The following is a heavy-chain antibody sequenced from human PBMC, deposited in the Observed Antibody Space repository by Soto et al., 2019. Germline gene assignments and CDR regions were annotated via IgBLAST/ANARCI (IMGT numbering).Heavy chain of an antibody. CDR2: IIPIFGTA. CDR3: ARDGGRHSGGIDY. J-gene: IGHJ4*02. Sequence: QVQLVQSGAEVKKPGSSVKVSCKASGGTFSSYSINWVRQAPGQGLEWMGDIIPIFGTANYAQKFQGRVTITAEDYTSTAYMELSSLSSADTAVYYCARDGGRHSGGIDYWGQGTLVTVSS. D-gene: IGHD1-26*01. V-gene: IGHV1-69*01. CDR1: GGTFSSYS.